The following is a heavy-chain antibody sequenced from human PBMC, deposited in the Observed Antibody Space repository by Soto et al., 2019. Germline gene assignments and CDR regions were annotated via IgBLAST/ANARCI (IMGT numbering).Heavy chain of an antibody. CDR3: ARGGMYYDFWSGRNWFDH. CDR2: INHSGST. V-gene: IGHV4-34*01. Sequence: SETLSLTCAVNGESFSGYYWSWIRLPPGKGLDWFGGINHSGSTNYNPSPKSRETISVDTSKNHFSLKLSSVTAADTAVYYCARGGMYYDFWSGRNWFDHWDKGNLVT. J-gene: IGHJ5*02. D-gene: IGHD3-3*01. CDR1: GESFSGYY.